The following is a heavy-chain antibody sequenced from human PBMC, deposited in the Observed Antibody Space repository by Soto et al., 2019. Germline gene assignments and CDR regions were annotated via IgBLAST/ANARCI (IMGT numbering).Heavy chain of an antibody. CDR2: ISGSGGST. CDR3: AKGSVVVAATPVGY. J-gene: IGHJ4*02. V-gene: IGHV3-23*01. Sequence: EVQLLESGGGLVQPGGSLRLSCAASGFTFSSYAMSWVRQAPGKGLEWVSAISGSGGSTYYADSVKGRFTISRDNSKNTLYLQMKSLRAEGTAVYFCAKGSVVVAATPVGYWGQGTLVTVSS. D-gene: IGHD2-15*01. CDR1: GFTFSSYA.